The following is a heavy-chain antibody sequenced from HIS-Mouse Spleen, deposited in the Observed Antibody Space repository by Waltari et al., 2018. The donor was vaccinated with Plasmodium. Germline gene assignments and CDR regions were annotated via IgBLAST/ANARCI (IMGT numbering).Heavy chain of an antibody. D-gene: IGHD5-18*01. J-gene: IGHJ4*02. V-gene: IGHV4-4*07. Sequence: QVQLQESGPGLVKPSETLSLTCTVSGGSTSSYYRTCTRQPAGKGLEWIGRIYTSGSTNYNPSLKSRVTMSVDTSKNQFSLKLSSVTAADTAVYYCARGDGTAMAFDYWGQGTLVTVSS. CDR3: ARGDGTAMAFDY. CDR2: IYTSGST. CDR1: GGSTSSYY.